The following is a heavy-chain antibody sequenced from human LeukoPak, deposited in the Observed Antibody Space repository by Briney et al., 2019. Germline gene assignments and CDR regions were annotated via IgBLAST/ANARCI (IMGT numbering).Heavy chain of an antibody. CDR1: GYTFTGYY. D-gene: IGHD3-22*01. CDR3: ARDNNPPRAYYYDSSGYYSLDY. Sequence: ASVKVSCKASGYTFTGYYMHWVRQAPGQGLEWMGWINPNSGGTNYAQKFQGRVTMTRDTSISTAYMELSRLRSDDTAVYYCARDNNPPRAYYYDSSGYYSLDYWGQGTLVTVSS. J-gene: IGHJ4*02. CDR2: INPNSGGT. V-gene: IGHV1-2*02.